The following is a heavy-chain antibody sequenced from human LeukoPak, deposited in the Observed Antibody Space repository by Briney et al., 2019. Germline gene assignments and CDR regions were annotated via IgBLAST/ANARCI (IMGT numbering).Heavy chain of an antibody. J-gene: IGHJ6*03. D-gene: IGHD3-3*01. V-gene: IGHV3-20*04. Sequence: GGSLRLSCAASGFTFDDYGMSWVRQAPGKGLEWVSGINWNGGSTDYADSVKGRFTISRDNAKNSLYLQMNSLRAEDTALYYCARGPTYYDFWSGYFSGFEYYYYMDVWGKGTTVTVSS. CDR3: ARGPTYYDFWSGYFSGFEYYYYMDV. CDR2: INWNGGST. CDR1: GFTFDDYG.